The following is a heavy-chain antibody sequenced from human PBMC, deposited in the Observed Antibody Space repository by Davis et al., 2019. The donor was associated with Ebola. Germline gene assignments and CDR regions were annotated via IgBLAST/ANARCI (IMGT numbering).Heavy chain of an antibody. D-gene: IGHD3-3*01. CDR1: GFTFSNAW. Sequence: GESLKISCAASGFTFSNAWMNWVRQAPGKGLEWVGRIKSKTDGGTTDYAAPVKGRFTISRDDSKNTLYLQMNSLKTEDTAVYYCTTLPWYYDFWSGYFDYWGQGTLVTVSS. CDR3: TTLPWYYDFWSGYFDY. V-gene: IGHV3-15*07. J-gene: IGHJ4*02. CDR2: IKSKTDGGTT.